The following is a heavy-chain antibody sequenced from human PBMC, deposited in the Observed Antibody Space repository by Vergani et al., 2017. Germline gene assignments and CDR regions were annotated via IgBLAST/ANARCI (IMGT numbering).Heavy chain of an antibody. Sequence: QVQLVESGGGVVQPGRSLRLSCAASGFTFSSYGMHWVRQAPGKGLEWVAVISYDGSNKYYAESVKGRLTISRDNSKNTLYLQMNSLRAEDTAVYYCAKDRVGNCGGDCYPDYWGQGTLVTVSS. J-gene: IGHJ4*02. V-gene: IGHV3-30*18. D-gene: IGHD2-21*02. CDR1: GFTFSSYG. CDR2: ISYDGSNK. CDR3: AKDRVGNCGGDCYPDY.